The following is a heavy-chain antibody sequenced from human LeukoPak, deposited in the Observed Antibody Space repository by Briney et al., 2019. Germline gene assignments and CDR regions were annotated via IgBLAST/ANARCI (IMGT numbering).Heavy chain of an antibody. CDR3: ARGDGFTLDF. J-gene: IGHJ4*02. Sequence: GASVKVSCKASGYTFSAYAVHWVRQAPGQSLEWMGRARAGPTETPYSQKFQGRVTITRDASANIAYMELSSLRSEDTAVYYCARGDGFTLDFWGQGTPVTVSS. CDR2: ARAGPTET. CDR1: GYTFSAYA. D-gene: IGHD5-24*01. V-gene: IGHV1-3*01.